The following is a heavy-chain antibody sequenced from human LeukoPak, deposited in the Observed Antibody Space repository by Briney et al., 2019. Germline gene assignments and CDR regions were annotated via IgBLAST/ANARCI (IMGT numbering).Heavy chain of an antibody. CDR3: ASAAAGINYYYYMDV. CDR1: GGSFSGYY. V-gene: IGHV4-34*01. Sequence: SETLSLTCAVYGGSFSGYYWSWIRQLPGKGLEWIGEINHSGSTNYNPSLKSRVTISVDTSKNQFSLKLSSVTAADTAVYYCASAAAGINYYYYMDVWGKGTTVTVSS. D-gene: IGHD6-13*01. J-gene: IGHJ6*03. CDR2: INHSGST.